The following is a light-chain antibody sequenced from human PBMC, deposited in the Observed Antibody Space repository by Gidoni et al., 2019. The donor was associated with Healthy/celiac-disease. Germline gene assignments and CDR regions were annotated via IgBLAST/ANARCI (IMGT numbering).Light chain of an antibody. CDR1: QSVSSN. CDR2: GAS. V-gene: IGKV3-15*01. CDR3: QQYNNWPLYT. Sequence: EIVMTQSPATLSVSPGERATLSGRASQSVSSNLAWYQQKPGQAPRLLIYGASTRATGIPARFSGSGSGKEFTLTISSLQSEDFAVYYCQQYNNWPLYTFGQXTKLEIK. J-gene: IGKJ2*01.